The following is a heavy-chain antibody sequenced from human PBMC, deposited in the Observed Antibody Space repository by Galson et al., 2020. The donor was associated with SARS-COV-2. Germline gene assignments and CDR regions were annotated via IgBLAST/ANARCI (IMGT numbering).Heavy chain of an antibody. CDR2: INPNTGGT. J-gene: IGHJ5*02. V-gene: IGHV1-2*02. D-gene: IGHD1-7*01. CDR1: GYTFTGYY. Sequence: ASVKVSCKASGYTFTGYYIHWVRQAPGEGLEWMGWINPNTGGTNYAQKFQGRVTMTRDTSISTAYMELSRLRSDDTAVYYCARDPRYYNWNYVGRFDPWGQGTLVSVSS. CDR3: ARDPRYYNWNYVGRFDP.